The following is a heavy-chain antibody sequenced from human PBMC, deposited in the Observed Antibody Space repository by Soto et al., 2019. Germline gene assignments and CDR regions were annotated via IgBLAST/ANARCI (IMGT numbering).Heavy chain of an antibody. Sequence: PGESLKISCKGSGYSFTSYWIGWVRQMPGKGLEWMGIIYPGDSDTRYGPSFQGQVTISADKSISTAYLQWSSLKASDTAMYYCARANRIAAAGTYGMDVWGQGTTVTVSS. CDR2: IYPGDSDT. J-gene: IGHJ6*02. CDR1: GYSFTSYW. D-gene: IGHD6-13*01. CDR3: ARANRIAAAGTYGMDV. V-gene: IGHV5-51*01.